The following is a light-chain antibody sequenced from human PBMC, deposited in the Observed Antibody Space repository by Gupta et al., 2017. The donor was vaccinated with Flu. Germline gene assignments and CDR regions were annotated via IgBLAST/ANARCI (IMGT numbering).Light chain of an antibody. CDR1: SSNIGNNY. J-gene: IGLJ3*02. V-gene: IGLV1-51*02. CDR2: ENN. Sequence: KVTISCSGSSSNIGNNYVSWYQQLPGTAPKLLIYENNKRPSGIPDRFSGSKPGTSATLGITGLQTGDEADYYCATWDSSRSAGVFGGGTKLTVL. CDR3: ATWDSSRSAGV.